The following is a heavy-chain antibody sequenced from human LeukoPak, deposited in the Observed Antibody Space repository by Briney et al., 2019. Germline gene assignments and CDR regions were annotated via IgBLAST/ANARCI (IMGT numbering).Heavy chain of an antibody. V-gene: IGHV4-59*01. J-gene: IGHJ4*02. D-gene: IGHD2-21*02. CDR3: ARSSWGDPHEFDY. CDR1: GGSFSGYY. Sequence: PSETLSLTCAVYGGSFSGYYWSWIRQPPGKGLEWIGYIYYSGSTNYNPSLKSRVTISVDTSKNQFSLKLSSVTAADTAVYYCARSSWGDPHEFDYWGQGTLVTVSS. CDR2: IYYSGST.